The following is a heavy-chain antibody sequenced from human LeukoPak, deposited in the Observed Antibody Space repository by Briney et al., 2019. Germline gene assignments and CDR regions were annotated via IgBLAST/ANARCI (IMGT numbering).Heavy chain of an antibody. J-gene: IGHJ4*02. CDR1: GGSISSYY. Sequence: SETLSLTCTVSGGSISSYYWSWIRQPPGKGLEWIGYIYYSGSTNYNPSLKSRVTISVDTSKNQFSLKLSSVTAADTAVYYCARGRYDILTGYYTGCDYWGQGTLVTVSS. D-gene: IGHD3-9*01. CDR3: ARGRYDILTGYYTGCDY. CDR2: IYYSGST. V-gene: IGHV4-59*01.